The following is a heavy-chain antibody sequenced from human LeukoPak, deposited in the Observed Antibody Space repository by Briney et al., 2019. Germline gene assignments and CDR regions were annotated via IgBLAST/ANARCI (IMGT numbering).Heavy chain of an antibody. J-gene: IGHJ4*02. CDR2: INTGGDT. Sequence: VASVKVSCKASGYTFTSYYMHWVRQAPGQRLEWMGWINTGGDTAYSQRFQGRVTIISDTSASTAYMDLSNLRSEDTAVYYCAREGFGSGTNLEVGYFDYWGQGSLVTVSS. CDR1: GYTFTSYY. V-gene: IGHV1-3*04. D-gene: IGHD3-10*01. CDR3: AREGFGSGTNLEVGYFDY.